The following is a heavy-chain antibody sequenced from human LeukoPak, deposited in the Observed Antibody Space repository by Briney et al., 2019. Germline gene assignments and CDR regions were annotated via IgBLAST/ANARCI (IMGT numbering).Heavy chain of an antibody. V-gene: IGHV1-69*05. D-gene: IGHD2-15*01. CDR2: IIPIFGTA. J-gene: IGHJ5*02. CDR3: ARSARGYCSGGSCPFDP. CDR1: GYTFTSYY. Sequence: SVKVSCKASGYTFTSYYMHWVRQAPGQGLEWMGGIIPIFGTANYAQKFQGRVTITMDESTSTAYMELSSLRSEDTAVYYCARSARGYCSGGSCPFDPWGQGTLVTVSS.